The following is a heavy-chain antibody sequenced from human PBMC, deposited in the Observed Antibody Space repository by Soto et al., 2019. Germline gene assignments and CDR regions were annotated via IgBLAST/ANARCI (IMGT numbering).Heavy chain of an antibody. CDR1: GYTFTSYG. D-gene: IGHD2-2*02. V-gene: IGHV1-18*04. Sequence: ASVKVSCKASGYTFTSYGTSWVRQAPGQGLEWMGWISAYNGNTNYAQKLQGRVTMTTDTSTSTAYMELRSLRSEDTGVYYCERMSEYCSSTSCYSTNFDYWGQGTLVAVSS. CDR2: ISAYNGNT. J-gene: IGHJ4*02. CDR3: ERMSEYCSSTSCYSTNFDY.